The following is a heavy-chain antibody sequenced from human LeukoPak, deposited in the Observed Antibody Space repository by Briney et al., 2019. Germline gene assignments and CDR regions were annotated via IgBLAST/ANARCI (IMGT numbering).Heavy chain of an antibody. CDR1: GASITIYY. Sequence: SETLSLTCTVSGASITIYYWTWIRQPPGKGLEWIGDIYYSGNTNYNPSLKSRVTISLGTSKKQFSLKLSSVTSADTAVYYCARGGSSGYFYPLLDYWGQGTLVTVSS. CDR3: ARGGSSGYFYPLLDY. D-gene: IGHD3-22*01. J-gene: IGHJ4*02. V-gene: IGHV4-59*01. CDR2: IYYSGNT.